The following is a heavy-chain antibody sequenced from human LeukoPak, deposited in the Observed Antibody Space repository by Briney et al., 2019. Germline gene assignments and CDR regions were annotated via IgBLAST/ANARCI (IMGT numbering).Heavy chain of an antibody. CDR3: ARVTISGWYVRRLDY. CDR2: INHSGST. CDR1: GGSFSGYY. J-gene: IGHJ4*02. V-gene: IGHV4-34*01. Sequence: SETLSLTCAVHGGSFSGYYWSWIRQPPGKGLEWIGEINHSGSTNYNPSPKSRVPISVDTSKNQFSLKLSSVTAADTAVYYCARVTISGWYVRRLDYWGQGTLVTVSS. D-gene: IGHD6-19*01.